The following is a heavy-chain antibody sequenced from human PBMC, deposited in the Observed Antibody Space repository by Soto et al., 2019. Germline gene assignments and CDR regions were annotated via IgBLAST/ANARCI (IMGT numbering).Heavy chain of an antibody. CDR3: ASGCRYGVTYYYDYGMDV. V-gene: IGHV1-8*01. Sequence: QVQLVQSGAEVKKPGASVKVSCKASGYTFTSYDINWVRQATGQGLEWMGWMNPNSGNTGYTQKFQGRFTTTKNTSKTTAYMDASSLGSDDTAVHYCASGCRYGVTYYYDYGMDVWGQGTTVTVSS. J-gene: IGHJ6*02. CDR2: MNPNSGNT. D-gene: IGHD4-17*01. CDR1: GYTFTSYD.